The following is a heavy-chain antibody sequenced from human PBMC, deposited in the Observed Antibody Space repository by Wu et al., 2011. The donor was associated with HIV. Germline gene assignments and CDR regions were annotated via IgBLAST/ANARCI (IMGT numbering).Heavy chain of an antibody. V-gene: IGHV1-18*01. Sequence: QAQLVQSGAEVKKPGASVKVSCKASGYTFTSYGMTWVRQAPGQGLEWMGWISAYNGNTNYAQKLQGRVTMTTDTSTSTAYMELRNLRSDDTAVYYCARDISDYYGSGSTPYFDYWGQGTLVTVSS. CDR1: GYTFTSYG. CDR3: ARDISDYYGSGSTPYFDY. D-gene: IGHD3-10*01. J-gene: IGHJ4*02. CDR2: ISAYNGNT.